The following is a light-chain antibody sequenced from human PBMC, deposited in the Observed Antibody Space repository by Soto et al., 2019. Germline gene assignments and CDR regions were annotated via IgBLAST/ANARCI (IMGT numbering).Light chain of an antibody. CDR3: SSYTGSNNPYV. CDR1: SSDIGGADY. CDR2: EVS. V-gene: IGLV2-8*01. Sequence: QSVLTQPPSASGSPGQSVTISCTGTSSDIGGADYVSWFQQRPGKAPKLLTYEVSKRPSGVPDRFSASKSGNTASLTVSGLQADAEADYYCSSYTGSNNPYVFGTGTKLTVL. J-gene: IGLJ1*01.